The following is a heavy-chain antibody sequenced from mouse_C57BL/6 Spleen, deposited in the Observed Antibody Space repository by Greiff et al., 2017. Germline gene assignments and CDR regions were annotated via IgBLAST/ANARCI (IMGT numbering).Heavy chain of an antibody. CDR3: AREGYYGSRDYAMDY. J-gene: IGHJ4*01. CDR2: IWTGGGT. Sequence: VKLMESGPGLVAPSQSLSITCTVSGFSLTSYAISWVRQPPGKGLEWLGVIWTGGGTNYNSALKSRLSISKDNSKSQVFLKMNSLQTDDTARYYCAREGYYGSRDYAMDYWGQGTSVTVSS. D-gene: IGHD1-1*01. CDR1: GFSLTSYA. V-gene: IGHV2-9-1*01.